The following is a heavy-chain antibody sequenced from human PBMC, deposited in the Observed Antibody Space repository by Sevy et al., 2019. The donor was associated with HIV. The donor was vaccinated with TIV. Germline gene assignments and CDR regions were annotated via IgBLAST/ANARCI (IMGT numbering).Heavy chain of an antibody. CDR1: GFTFSSYA. CDR2: ISYDGSNK. J-gene: IGHJ4*02. V-gene: IGHV3-30-3*01. Sequence: GGSLRLSCAASGFTFSSYAMHWVRQAPGKGLEWVAVISYDGSNKYYADSVKGRFTISRDNSKNTLYLQMNSLRAEETAVYYCARDKRAVVVPAATFDYWGQGTLVTVSS. CDR3: ARDKRAVVVPAATFDY. D-gene: IGHD2-2*01.